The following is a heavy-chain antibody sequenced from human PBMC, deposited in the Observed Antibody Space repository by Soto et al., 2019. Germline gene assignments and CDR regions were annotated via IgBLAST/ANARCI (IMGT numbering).Heavy chain of an antibody. D-gene: IGHD3-9*01. CDR3: ALLVGDYEILTGYSLPYYFDY. CDR1: GFSLSTSGVG. CDR2: IYWDDDK. Sequence: SGPTLVNPTHTLTLTCTFSGFSLSTSGVGVGWIRQPPGKALEWLALIYWDDDKRYSPSLKSRLTITKDTSKNQVVLTMTNMDPVDTATYYCALLVGDYEILTGYSLPYYFDYWGQGTLVTVSS. J-gene: IGHJ4*02. V-gene: IGHV2-5*02.